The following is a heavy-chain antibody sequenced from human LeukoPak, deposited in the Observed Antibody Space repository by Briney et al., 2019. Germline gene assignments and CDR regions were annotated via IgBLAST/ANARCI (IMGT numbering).Heavy chain of an antibody. CDR1: GGSISSGSYY. CDR2: IYTSGST. D-gene: IGHD3-22*01. CDR3: ARDLYYYDSSGYYLFDY. Sequence: SETLSLTCTVSGGSISSGSYYWSWIRQPAGKGLEWIGRIYTSGSTNYNPSLKSRVTISVDTSKNQFSLRLSSVTAADTAVYYCARDLYYYDSSGYYLFDYWGQGTLVTVSS. V-gene: IGHV4-61*02. J-gene: IGHJ4*02.